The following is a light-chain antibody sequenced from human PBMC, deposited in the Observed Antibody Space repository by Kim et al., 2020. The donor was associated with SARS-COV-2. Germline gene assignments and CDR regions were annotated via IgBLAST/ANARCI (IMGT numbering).Light chain of an antibody. CDR3: SSYIRGSTNYV. Sequence: QSITISLTGTSRDVGGYKYVSWYQQHPGKAPKLVIYEVDNRPSGVSIRFSGSKSGNTASLTISGLQAEDEADYYCSSYIRGSTNYVFGTGTKVTVL. V-gene: IGLV2-14*01. CDR1: SRDVGGYKY. J-gene: IGLJ1*01. CDR2: EVD.